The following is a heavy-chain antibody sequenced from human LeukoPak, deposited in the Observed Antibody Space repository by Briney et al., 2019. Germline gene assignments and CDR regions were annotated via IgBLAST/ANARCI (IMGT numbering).Heavy chain of an antibody. V-gene: IGHV3-30*04. D-gene: IGHD5-12*01. CDR2: ISYDGSNK. Sequence: HPGRSLRLSCAASGFTFSSYAMHWARQAPGKGLEWVAVISYDGSNKYYADSVKGRFTISRDNSKNTLYLQMNSLRAEDTAVYYCARAHVRGYSGYDCPFDYWGQGTLVTVSS. CDR1: GFTFSSYA. CDR3: ARAHVRGYSGYDCPFDY. J-gene: IGHJ4*02.